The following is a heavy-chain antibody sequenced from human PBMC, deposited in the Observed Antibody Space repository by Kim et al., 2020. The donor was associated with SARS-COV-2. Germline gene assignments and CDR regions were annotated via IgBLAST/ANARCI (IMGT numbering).Heavy chain of an antibody. J-gene: IGHJ6*02. CDR1: GFTFSSYA. Sequence: GGSLRLSCAASGFTFSSYAMSWVRQAPGKGLEWVSAISGSGGSTYYADSVKGRFTISRDNSKNTLYLQMNSLRAEDTAVYYCAKVGSSWYHGYYYGMDVWGQGTTVTVSS. CDR2: ISGSGGST. CDR3: AKVGSSWYHGYYYGMDV. D-gene: IGHD6-13*01. V-gene: IGHV3-23*01.